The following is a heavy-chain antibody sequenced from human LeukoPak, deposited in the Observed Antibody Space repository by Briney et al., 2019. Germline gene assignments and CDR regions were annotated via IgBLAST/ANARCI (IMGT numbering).Heavy chain of an antibody. D-gene: IGHD3/OR15-3a*01. CDR3: ARATDWVFDY. Sequence: PSETLSLTCTVSGGSISSYYWSWIRQPPGKGLEWIGYIYYSGSTNYNPSLKSRVTILVDTSKNQFSLKLSSVTAADTAVYYCARATDWVFDYWGQGTLVTVSS. CDR2: IYYSGST. V-gene: IGHV4-59*01. J-gene: IGHJ4*02. CDR1: GGSISSYY.